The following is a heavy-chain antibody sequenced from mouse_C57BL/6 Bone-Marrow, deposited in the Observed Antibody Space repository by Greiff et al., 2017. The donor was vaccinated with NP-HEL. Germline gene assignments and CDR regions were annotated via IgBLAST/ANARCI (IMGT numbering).Heavy chain of an antibody. J-gene: IGHJ4*01. D-gene: IGHD1-2*01. CDR1: GYTFTSYW. Sequence: QVHVKQPGAELVKPGASVKVSCKASGYTFTSYWMHGVKQRPGQGLEWIGRIHPSDSDPNYNQKFKGKATLTVDKSSSPAYVQLRSLTSEDSEIYCYEMGTTAWAMDYWGQGTSVTVSS. CDR2: IHPSDSDP. V-gene: IGHV1-74*01. CDR3: EMGTTAWAMDY.